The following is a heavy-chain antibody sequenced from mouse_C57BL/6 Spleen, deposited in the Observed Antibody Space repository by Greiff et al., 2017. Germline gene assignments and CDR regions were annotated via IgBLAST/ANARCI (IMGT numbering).Heavy chain of an antibody. D-gene: IGHD2-13*01. J-gene: IGHJ3*01. CDR1: GYTFTDYE. V-gene: IGHV1-15*01. Sequence: QVQLQQSGAELVRPGASVTLSCKASGYTFTDYEMHWVKQTPVHGLEWIGAIDPETGGTAYNQKFKGKAILTADKSSSTAYRELRSLTSEDSAVYYCTRYGDFGDWGQGTPVTVA. CDR3: TRYGDFGD. CDR2: IDPETGGT.